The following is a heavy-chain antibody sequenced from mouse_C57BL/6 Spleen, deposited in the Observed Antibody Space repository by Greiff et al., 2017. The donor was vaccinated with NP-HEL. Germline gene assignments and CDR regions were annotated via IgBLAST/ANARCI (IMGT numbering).Heavy chain of an antibody. CDR1: GFSFNTYA. CDR3: VRHGWDGAY. Sequence: DVKLVESGGGLVQPKGSLKLSCAASGFSFNTYAMNWVRQAPGKGLEWVARIRSKSNNYATYYADSVKDRFTISRDDSESMLYLQMNNLKTEDTAMYYCVRHGWDGAYWGQGTLVTVSA. V-gene: IGHV10-1*01. CDR2: IRSKSNNYAT. D-gene: IGHD4-1*01. J-gene: IGHJ3*01.